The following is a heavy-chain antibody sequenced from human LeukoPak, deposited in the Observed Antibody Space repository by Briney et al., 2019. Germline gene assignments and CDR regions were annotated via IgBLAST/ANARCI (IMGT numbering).Heavy chain of an antibody. CDR1: GFTFSSYE. CDR3: ATYSGAHHKTFDY. CDR2: ISSSSSYI. Sequence: GGSLRLSCAASGFTFSSYEMNWVRQAPGKGLEWVSSISSSSSYIYYADSVKGRFTISRDNAKNSLYLQMNSLIAEDTAMYYCATYSGAHHKTFDYWGQGTLVTVSS. V-gene: IGHV3-21*04. D-gene: IGHD1-26*01. J-gene: IGHJ4*02.